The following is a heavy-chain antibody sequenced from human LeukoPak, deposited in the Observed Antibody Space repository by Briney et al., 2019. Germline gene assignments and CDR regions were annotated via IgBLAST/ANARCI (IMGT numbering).Heavy chain of an antibody. CDR3: AREGATVTTNRGFDY. D-gene: IGHD4-17*01. CDR1: GGSISSGGYY. CDR2: IYYSGST. Sequence: SQTLSLTCTLSGGSISSGGYYWSWIRQHPGRGLEWIVSIYYSGSTYYNPSLKSRVTISVDTSKNQFSLKLSSVTAADTAVYYCAREGATVTTNRGFDYWGQGTLVTVSS. V-gene: IGHV4-31*03. J-gene: IGHJ4*02.